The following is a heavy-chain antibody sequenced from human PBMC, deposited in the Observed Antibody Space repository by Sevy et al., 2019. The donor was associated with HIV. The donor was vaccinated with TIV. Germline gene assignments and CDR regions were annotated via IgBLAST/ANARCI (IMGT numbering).Heavy chain of an antibody. CDR3: AKVVGPADVDPFYYYAYGMDV. D-gene: IGHD2-2*01. Sequence: GGSLRLSCAASGFTFSNYAINWVRQAPGKGLEWVSRISGSGNSTFYADSVKGRFTISRDNSKNTLHLQMNSLRVEATAVYYCAKVVGPADVDPFYYYAYGMDVWGQGTTVTVSS. CDR1: GFTFSNYA. J-gene: IGHJ6*02. CDR2: ISGSGNST. V-gene: IGHV3-23*01.